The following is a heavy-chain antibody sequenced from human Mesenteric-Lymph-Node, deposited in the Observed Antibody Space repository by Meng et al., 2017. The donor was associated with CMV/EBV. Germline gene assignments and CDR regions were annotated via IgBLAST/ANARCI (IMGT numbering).Heavy chain of an antibody. CDR2: IRSRANSYTT. J-gene: IGHJ4*02. Sequence: ETLSLTCAASGFTFSGSAMHWVRQAPGKGLQWVGRIRSRANSYTTAYSPSVKGRFTISRDDSKSMAFLQMNSLEAEDTAVYYCLRPNCTGDSCYLLHWGQGTLVTVSS. CDR3: LRPNCTGDSCYLLH. V-gene: IGHV3-73*01. D-gene: IGHD2-8*02. CDR1: GFTFSGSA.